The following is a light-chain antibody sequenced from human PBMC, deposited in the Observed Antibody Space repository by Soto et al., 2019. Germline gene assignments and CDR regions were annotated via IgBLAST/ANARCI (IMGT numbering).Light chain of an antibody. V-gene: IGKV1-39*01. CDR1: QSISNY. J-gene: IGKJ1*01. CDR3: QQTFNTPQT. Sequence: DIQMTQSPSSLSASVGDRVTITCRTSQSISNYLNWYQQEPGKAPELLLYAASRLESGVPSRFSGSGSGTEFTLTISSLQPEDFATYYCQQTFNTPQTFGQGTKVDIK. CDR2: AAS.